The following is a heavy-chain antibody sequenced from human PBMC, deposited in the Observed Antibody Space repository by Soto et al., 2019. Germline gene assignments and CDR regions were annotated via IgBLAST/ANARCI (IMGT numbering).Heavy chain of an antibody. CDR2: INHSGST. D-gene: IGHD3-3*01. CDR3: ARRVVDFWSGYWFDY. V-gene: IGHV4-34*01. CDR1: GGSISSYY. J-gene: IGHJ4*02. Sequence: SETLSLTCTVSGGSISSYYWSWIRQPPGKGLEWIGEINHSGSTNYNPSLKSRVTISVDTSKNQFSLKLSSVTAADTAVYYCARRVVDFWSGYWFDYWGQGTLVTVSS.